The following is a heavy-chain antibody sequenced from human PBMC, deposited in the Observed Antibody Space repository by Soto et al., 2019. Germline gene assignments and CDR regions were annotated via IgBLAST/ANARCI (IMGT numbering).Heavy chain of an antibody. Sequence: SETLSLTCTVSGGSINGYYWNWIRQPPGKGLEWIGYIYYSGSTNYNPSLKSRLTMSVDTSKNQFSLRLSSVTAADTAMYYCAAYSSSSVYWFDPWGQGTLVTVSS. CDR3: AAYSSSSVYWFDP. D-gene: IGHD6-6*01. CDR2: IYYSGST. J-gene: IGHJ5*02. V-gene: IGHV4-59*01. CDR1: GGSINGYY.